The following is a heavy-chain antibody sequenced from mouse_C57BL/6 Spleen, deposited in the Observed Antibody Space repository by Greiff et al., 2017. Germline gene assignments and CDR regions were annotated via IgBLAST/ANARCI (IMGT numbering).Heavy chain of an antibody. V-gene: IGHV2-2*01. CDR3: SRSTTVYFDY. D-gene: IGHD1-1*01. Sequence: QVQLQQSGPGLVQPSQSLSITCTVSGFSLTSYGVHWVRQSPGKGLEWLGVIWSGGSTGYNAAFISRLSISKDNSKSQVFFKMNRLQADDTAIYYCSRSTTVYFDYWGQGTTLTVSS. J-gene: IGHJ2*01. CDR1: GFSLTSYG. CDR2: IWSGGST.